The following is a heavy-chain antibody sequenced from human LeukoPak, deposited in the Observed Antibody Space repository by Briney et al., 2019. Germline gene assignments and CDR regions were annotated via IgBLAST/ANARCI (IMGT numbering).Heavy chain of an antibody. D-gene: IGHD1-26*01. Sequence: GGSLRLSCAASGFTFSSYSMNWVRQAPGKGLEWVSSISSSSSYIYYADSVKGPFTISRDNAKNSLYLQMNSLRAEDTAVYYCATWVVGAVFDYWGQGTLVTVSS. J-gene: IGHJ4*02. CDR3: ATWVVGAVFDY. CDR1: GFTFSSYS. CDR2: ISSSSSYI. V-gene: IGHV3-21*01.